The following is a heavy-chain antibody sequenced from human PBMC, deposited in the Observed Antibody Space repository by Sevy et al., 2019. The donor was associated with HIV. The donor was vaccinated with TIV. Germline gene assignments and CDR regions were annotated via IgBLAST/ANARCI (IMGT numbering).Heavy chain of an antibody. CDR3: ARQNIVVVVAATYNWFDP. CDR1: GGSISSSSYY. J-gene: IGHJ5*02. CDR2: IYYSGST. Sequence: SETLSLTCTVSGGSISSSSYYWGWIRQPPGKGLEWIGSIYYSGSTYYNPSLKSRVTISVDTSKNQFLLKLSSVTAADTAVYYCARQNIVVVVAATYNWFDPWGQGTLVTVSS. V-gene: IGHV4-39*01. D-gene: IGHD2-15*01.